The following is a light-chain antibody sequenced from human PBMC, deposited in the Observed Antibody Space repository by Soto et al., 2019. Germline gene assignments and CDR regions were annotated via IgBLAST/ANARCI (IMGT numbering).Light chain of an antibody. CDR2: DVS. J-gene: IGLJ2*01. CDR3: SSYTSSSTVV. CDR1: SSDVGGYNY. V-gene: IGLV2-14*01. Sequence: QSAPTQPASVSGSPGQSITISCTGTSSDVGGYNYVSWYQQHPGKAPKLMIYDVSNRHSGVSNRFSGSKSGNTASLTISGLQAEHEADYYCSSYTSSSTVVFGGGTKLTVL.